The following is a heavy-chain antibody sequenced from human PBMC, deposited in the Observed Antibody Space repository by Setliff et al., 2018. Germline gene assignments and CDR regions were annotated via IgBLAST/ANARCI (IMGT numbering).Heavy chain of an antibody. CDR3: AKEGAGYSISSDRFDP. Sequence: PGGSLRLSCAASGFTFSSYTMNWVRQAPGKGLEWVSYISSSSSTTYYADSVKGRFTISRDNAKNSLYLQMNSLRAEDTAVYYCAKEGAGYSISSDRFDPWGQGTLVTVSS. D-gene: IGHD6-6*01. CDR1: GFTFSSYT. J-gene: IGHJ5*02. CDR2: ISSSSSTT. V-gene: IGHV3-48*01.